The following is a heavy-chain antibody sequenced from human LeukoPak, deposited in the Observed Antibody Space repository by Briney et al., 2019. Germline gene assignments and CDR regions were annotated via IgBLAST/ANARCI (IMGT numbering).Heavy chain of an antibody. D-gene: IGHD1-14*01. CDR2: IYYSGST. CDR1: GGSISSYY. V-gene: IGHV4-59*01. CDR3: ARLGQTHDQEPPNWFDP. J-gene: IGHJ5*02. Sequence: SETLSLTCTVSGGSISSYYWSWIRQPPGKGLEWIAYIYYSGSTNYNPSLKSRVTISLDTCKNQFSLKLSSVTAADTAVYYCARLGQTHDQEPPNWFDPWGQGTLVTVSS.